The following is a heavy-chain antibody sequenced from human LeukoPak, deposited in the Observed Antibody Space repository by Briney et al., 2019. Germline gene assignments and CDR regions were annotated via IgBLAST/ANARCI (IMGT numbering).Heavy chain of an antibody. D-gene: IGHD6-25*01. CDR1: GGTFSSYT. Sequence: SVKVSFKASGGTFSSYTISWVRQAPGQGLEWMGGIIPIFGTANYAQKFQGRVTITADESTSTAYMELSSLRSDDTAVYYCARDGYSSGREEYWGQGTLVTVSS. J-gene: IGHJ4*02. V-gene: IGHV1-69*13. CDR3: ARDGYSSGREEY. CDR2: IIPIFGTA.